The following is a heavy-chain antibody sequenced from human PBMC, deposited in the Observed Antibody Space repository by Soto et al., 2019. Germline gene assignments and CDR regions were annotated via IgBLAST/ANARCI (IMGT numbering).Heavy chain of an antibody. Sequence: EVQLVQSGAEVKQPGDSLKISCKGFGYSFSSYWIAWVRQMPGKGLEWMGIIYPGDSQTRYSPSFQGQVTISAEKSISTGLLQWHSLEASDTAICYCARAQVTGDFGEGLLYCGQGALVTVSS. CDR3: ARAQVTGDFGEGLLY. CDR2: IYPGDSQT. CDR1: GYSFSSYW. J-gene: IGHJ4*02. V-gene: IGHV5-51*01. D-gene: IGHD3-10*01.